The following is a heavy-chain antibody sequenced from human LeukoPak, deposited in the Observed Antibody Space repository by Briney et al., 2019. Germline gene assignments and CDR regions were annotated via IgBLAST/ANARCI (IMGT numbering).Heavy chain of an antibody. J-gene: IGHJ4*02. Sequence: GASVTVSFMSSVYTFTAYFMHWVGQAPGQGREGMGWINLYSGDTEYAQKFQGRVTMTRDTSISTVHMELSRLGSDDTAVYYCARRISDSTNWYFSYWGQGTLVTVSS. CDR1: VYTFTAYF. D-gene: IGHD6-13*01. V-gene: IGHV1-2*02. CDR2: INLYSGDT. CDR3: ARRISDSTNWYFSY.